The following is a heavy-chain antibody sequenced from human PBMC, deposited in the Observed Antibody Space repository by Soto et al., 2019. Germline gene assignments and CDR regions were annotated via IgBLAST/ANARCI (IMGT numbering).Heavy chain of an antibody. CDR2: ISYDGSNK. V-gene: IGHV3-30-3*01. Sequence: GGSLRLSCAASGFTFSSYAMHWVRQAPGKGLEWVAVISYDGSNKYYADSVKGRFTISRDNSKNTLYLQMNSLRAEDTAVYYCARESPDYGDYSNYFDYWCKGTLVTVSS. CDR3: ARESPDYGDYSNYFDY. D-gene: IGHD4-17*01. J-gene: IGHJ4*02. CDR1: GFTFSSYA.